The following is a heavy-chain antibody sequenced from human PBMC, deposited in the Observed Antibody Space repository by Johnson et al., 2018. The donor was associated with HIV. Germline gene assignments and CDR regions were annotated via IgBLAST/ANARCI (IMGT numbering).Heavy chain of an antibody. CDR1: GITVGTNY. CDR2: IFSVGEV. CDR3: AREGRDLVARGACDG. D-gene: IGHD3-9*01. V-gene: IGHV3-66*02. J-gene: IGHJ3*01. Sequence: EKLVESGGGLVQPGGSLRLSCAASGITVGTNYMSWVRQAPGKGLEWVSVIFSVGEVYYADSVKGRFTISRDNSKNMVYLQMNSLRPEETAVYDCAREGRDLVARGACDGWGQWTVVTVSS.